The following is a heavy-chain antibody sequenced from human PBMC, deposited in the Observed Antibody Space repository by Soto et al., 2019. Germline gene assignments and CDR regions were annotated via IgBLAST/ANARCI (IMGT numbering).Heavy chain of an antibody. CDR2: ISAYNGNT. D-gene: IGHD4-17*01. Sequence: QVQLVQSGAEVKKPGASVKVSCKASGYTFTSYGISWVRQAPGQGLEWMGWISAYNGNTNYAQKLQGRVTMTPDTSTSTAYMELRSLRSDDTAVYYCARDSWENDYGDYFGDHKNNWFDPWGQGTLVTVSS. J-gene: IGHJ5*02. CDR3: ARDSWENDYGDYFGDHKNNWFDP. CDR1: GYTFTSYG. V-gene: IGHV1-18*01.